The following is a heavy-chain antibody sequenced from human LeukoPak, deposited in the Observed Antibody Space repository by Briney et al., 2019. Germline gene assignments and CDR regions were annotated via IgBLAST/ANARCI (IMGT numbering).Heavy chain of an antibody. Sequence: PGGSLRLSCAASGFTFSSYAMSWVRQAPGKGLEWVSAISGSGRSTYYADSVKGRFTISRDNAKNTLFLQMNILRADDTAVYYCAKDRILYYYDSSGYHYWGQGTLVTVS. CDR3: AKDRILYYYDSSGYHY. V-gene: IGHV3-23*01. CDR1: GFTFSSYA. J-gene: IGHJ4*02. CDR2: ISGSGRST. D-gene: IGHD3-22*01.